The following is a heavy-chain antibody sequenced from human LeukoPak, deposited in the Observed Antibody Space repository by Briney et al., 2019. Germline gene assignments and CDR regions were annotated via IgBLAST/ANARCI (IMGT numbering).Heavy chain of an antibody. CDR2: ISPDNGVT. V-gene: IGHV1-2*02. D-gene: IGHD4-17*01. CDR3: ARDPSTVTTYDY. CDR1: GYTFTVYH. Sequence: ASVKVSCKTSGYTFTVYHIHWVRQAPGQGLEGMGWISPDNGVTKYEERLQGRVTMTRDTSISTVYMELSGLTSDDTATYYCARDPSTVTTYDYWGQGSLVTVSP. J-gene: IGHJ4*02.